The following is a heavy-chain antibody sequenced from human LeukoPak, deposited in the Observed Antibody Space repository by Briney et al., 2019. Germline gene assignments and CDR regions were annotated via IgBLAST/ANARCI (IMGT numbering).Heavy chain of an antibody. CDR2: VSFSRPT. CDR1: GFSVSGGGYY. Sequence: PSETLSLTCTVSGFSVSGGGYYWSWIRQSPGKGLEWLGYVSFSRPTDYNPSLKSRVTISLDTSKNEFSLTLTSVTAADTAVYYCARDQSDRATNYGLDVWGQGTTVTVSS. V-gene: IGHV4-61*08. D-gene: IGHD5-18*01. CDR3: ARDQSDRATNYGLDV. J-gene: IGHJ6*02.